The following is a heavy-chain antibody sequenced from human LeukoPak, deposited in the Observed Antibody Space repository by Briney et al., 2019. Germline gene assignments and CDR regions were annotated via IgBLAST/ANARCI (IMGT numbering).Heavy chain of an antibody. Sequence: SQTLSLTCTVSGGSISSGGYYWSWIRQHPGKGLEWIGYIYYSGSTYYNPPLKSRVTISVDTSKNQFSLKLSSVTAADTAVYYCARLRAMATEYYFDYWGQGTLVTVSS. CDR1: GGSISSGGYY. D-gene: IGHD5-24*01. J-gene: IGHJ4*02. CDR2: IYYSGST. CDR3: ARLRAMATEYYFDY. V-gene: IGHV4-31*03.